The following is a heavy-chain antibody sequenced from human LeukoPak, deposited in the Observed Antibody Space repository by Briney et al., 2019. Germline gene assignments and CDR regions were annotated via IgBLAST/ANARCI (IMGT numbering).Heavy chain of an antibody. CDR2: FDPEDGET. CDR1: GYTLTELS. Sequence: ASVKVSCKVSGYTLTELSMHWVRQAPGKGLEWMGGFDPEDGETIYAQKFQGRVTMTEDTSTDTAYMELSSLRSEDTAVYYCARDGALYDILTGYYPVAFDIWGQGTMVTVSS. CDR3: ARDGALYDILTGYYPVAFDI. D-gene: IGHD3-9*01. J-gene: IGHJ3*02. V-gene: IGHV1-24*01.